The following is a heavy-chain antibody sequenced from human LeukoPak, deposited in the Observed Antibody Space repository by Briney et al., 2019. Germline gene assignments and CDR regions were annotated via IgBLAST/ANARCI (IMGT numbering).Heavy chain of an antibody. CDR3: ARFLSGKYSDC. CDR1: GYSFTNYW. J-gene: IGHJ4*02. V-gene: IGHV5-51*04. CDR2: IYPGDSDT. D-gene: IGHD1-26*01. Sequence: GESLEISLKGSGYSFTNYWIGWVRQMPGKGLEWMGIIYPGDSDTKYSPSFQGQVTISADKPISTAYLQWSSLKASDTAMYYCARFLSGKYSDCWGQGTLVTVSS.